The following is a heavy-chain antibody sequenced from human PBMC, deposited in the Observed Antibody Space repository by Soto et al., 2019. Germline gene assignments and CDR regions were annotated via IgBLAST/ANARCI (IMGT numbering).Heavy chain of an antibody. D-gene: IGHD4-17*01. Sequence: QVQLVESGGGVVQPGTSLRLSCATSGFTFSRYAMHWVRQAPGKGLEWVAILWSDGSNVHYGDSVKGRFTISRDNSKNTLSLQINDLRVEDTAVYYWARDFIDYGDSGGFDQWGQGTLVTVSS. CDR3: ARDFIDYGDSGGFDQ. CDR1: GFTFSRYA. V-gene: IGHV3-33*01. CDR2: LWSDGSNV. J-gene: IGHJ4*02.